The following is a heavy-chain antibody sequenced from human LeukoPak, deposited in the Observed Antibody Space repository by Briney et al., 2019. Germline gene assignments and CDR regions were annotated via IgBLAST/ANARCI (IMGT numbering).Heavy chain of an antibody. V-gene: IGHV3-23*01. Sequence: GGSLRLSCAASGFTFSSYAMSWVRQAPGKGLEWVSAISGSGGSTYYADSVKGRFTISRDNSKNTLYLQMNSLRAEDTAVYYCARDRPDEIAAAGTDFDYWGQGTLVTVSS. CDR2: ISGSGGST. J-gene: IGHJ4*02. CDR1: GFTFSSYA. CDR3: ARDRPDEIAAAGTDFDY. D-gene: IGHD6-13*01.